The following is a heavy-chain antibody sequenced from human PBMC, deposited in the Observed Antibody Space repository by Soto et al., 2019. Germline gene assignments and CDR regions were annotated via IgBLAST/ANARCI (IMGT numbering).Heavy chain of an antibody. J-gene: IGHJ4*02. Sequence: GGSLRLSCAASRFTFSSYAMSWVRQAPGKGLEWVSAISGSGGSTYYADSVKGRFTISRDNSKNTLYLQMNSLRAEDTAVYYCAKDMYYYDSSALGYFDYWGQGTLVTVSS. V-gene: IGHV3-23*01. CDR2: ISGSGGST. CDR1: RFTFSSYA. CDR3: AKDMYYYDSSALGYFDY. D-gene: IGHD3-22*01.